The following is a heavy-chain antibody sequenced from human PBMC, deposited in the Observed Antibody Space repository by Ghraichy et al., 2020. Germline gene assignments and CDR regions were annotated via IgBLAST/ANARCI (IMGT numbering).Heavy chain of an antibody. D-gene: IGHD3-3*01. CDR2: TYYRSKWYN. CDR1: GDSVSSNSAA. Sequence: SQTLSLTCAISGDSVSSNSAAWNWIRQSPSRGLEWLGRTYYRSKWYNDYAVSVKSRITINPDTSKNQFSLQLNSVTPEDTAVYYCARDLGSLYDFWSGTGDPYYYGMDVWGQGTTVTVSS. J-gene: IGHJ6*02. V-gene: IGHV6-1*01. CDR3: ARDLGSLYDFWSGTGDPYYYGMDV.